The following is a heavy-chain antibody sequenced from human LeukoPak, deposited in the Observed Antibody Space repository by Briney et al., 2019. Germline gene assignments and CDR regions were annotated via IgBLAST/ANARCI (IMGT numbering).Heavy chain of an antibody. D-gene: IGHD2-2*01. CDR1: GFTFSSYA. Sequence: QTGGSLRLSCAASGFTFSSYAMHWVRQAPGKGLEWVAVISYDGSNKYYADSVKGRFTISRDNSKNTLYLQMNSLRAEDTAVYYCARDLPNTSWGQGTLVTVSS. CDR2: ISYDGSNK. CDR3: ARDLPNTS. V-gene: IGHV3-30-3*01. J-gene: IGHJ4*02.